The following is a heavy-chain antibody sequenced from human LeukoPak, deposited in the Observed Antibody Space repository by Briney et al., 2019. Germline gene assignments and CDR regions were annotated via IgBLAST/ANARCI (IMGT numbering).Heavy chain of an antibody. D-gene: IGHD2-2*01. CDR2: ISAYNGNT. CDR3: ARADIVVVPAAPHFDY. Sequence: ASVKVSCKASGYTFTSYGISWVLQAPGQGLEWMGLISAYNGNTNYAQKLQGRVTMTTDTSTSTAYMELRSLRSDDTAVYYCARADIVVVPAAPHFDYWGQGTLVTVSS. CDR1: GYTFTSYG. V-gene: IGHV1-18*01. J-gene: IGHJ4*02.